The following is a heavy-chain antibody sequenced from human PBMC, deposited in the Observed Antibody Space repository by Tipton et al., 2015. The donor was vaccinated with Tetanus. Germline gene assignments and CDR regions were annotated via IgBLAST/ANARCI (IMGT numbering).Heavy chain of an antibody. Sequence: TLSLTCTVSGGSISSYYWSWIRQPAGKGLEWIGRIYTSGSTNYNPSLKSRVTISVDTSKNQFSLKLTSVTAADTAVYYCARDRGLTTSGGIGMDVWGQGTTVTVSS. J-gene: IGHJ6*02. CDR3: ARDRGLTTSGGIGMDV. CDR2: IYTSGST. CDR1: GGSISSYY. V-gene: IGHV4-4*07. D-gene: IGHD4-17*01.